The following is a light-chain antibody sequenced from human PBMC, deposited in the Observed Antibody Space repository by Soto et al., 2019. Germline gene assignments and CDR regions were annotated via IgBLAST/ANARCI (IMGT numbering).Light chain of an antibody. V-gene: IGKV3-20*01. Sequence: EIVLTQSPGTLSLSPVERATLSCRASQSVSSSYLAWYQQKPGQAPRLLIYGASSRATGIPDRFSGSGSGTDFTLTISRLEPEDFAVHYCQQYGSSPPITFGQGTRLEIK. J-gene: IGKJ5*01. CDR3: QQYGSSPPIT. CDR1: QSVSSSY. CDR2: GAS.